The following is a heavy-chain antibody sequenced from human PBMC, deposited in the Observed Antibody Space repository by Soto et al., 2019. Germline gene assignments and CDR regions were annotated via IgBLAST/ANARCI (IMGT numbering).Heavy chain of an antibody. V-gene: IGHV3-13*01. J-gene: IGHJ6*02. CDR2: IGTAGDT. Sequence: XESLRLSCAASGFTFSSYDMHWVRQATGKGLEWVSAIGTAGDTYYPGSVKGRFTISRENAKNSLYLQMNSLRAGDTAVYYCARDSYYYGMDVWGQGTTVTVSS. CDR1: GFTFSSYD. CDR3: ARDSYYYGMDV.